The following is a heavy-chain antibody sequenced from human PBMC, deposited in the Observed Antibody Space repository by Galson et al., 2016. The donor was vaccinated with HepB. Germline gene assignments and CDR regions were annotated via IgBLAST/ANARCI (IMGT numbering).Heavy chain of an antibody. Sequence: SETLSLTCTISRGSISTYYWSWVRQSPGRGLEWIGYINYSGTTNYNPSLKSRVTISVDTSRNQFSLKVTSVTAADTAVYFCTRAPPRTVTDTYQYYYGMDVWGQGTTVAVSS. CDR3: TRAPPRTVTDTYQYYYGMDV. CDR1: RGSISTYY. J-gene: IGHJ6*02. CDR2: INYSGTT. D-gene: IGHD4-17*01. V-gene: IGHV4-59*01.